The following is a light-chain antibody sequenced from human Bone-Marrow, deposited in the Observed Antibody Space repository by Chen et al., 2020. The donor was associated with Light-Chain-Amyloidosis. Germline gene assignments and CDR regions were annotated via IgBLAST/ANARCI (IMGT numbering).Light chain of an antibody. Sequence: QSALTQPASVSGSPGQSITISCTGTCSDVGGDNHVSWYQQHPDQAPKLMIYEVTNRPSWVPDRFSVSKSDNATSLTISGLQTEDEADYCCSSYTITDTLVFGSGTRVTVL. V-gene: IGLV2-14*01. J-gene: IGLJ1*01. CDR3: SSYTITDTLV. CDR2: EVT. CDR1: CSDVGGDNH.